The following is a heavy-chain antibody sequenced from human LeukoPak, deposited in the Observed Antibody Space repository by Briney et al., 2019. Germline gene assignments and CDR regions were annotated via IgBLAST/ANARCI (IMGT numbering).Heavy chain of an antibody. CDR1: GGSISSYY. V-gene: IGHV4-59*08. D-gene: IGHD3-22*01. CDR2: IYYSGST. CDR3: ARLRNHYYYDSSGYHDAFDI. Sequence: PSETLSLTCTVSGGSISSYYWSWIRQPPGKGLEWIGYIYYSGSTNYNPSLKSRVTISVDTSKNQFSLKLSSVTAADTVVYYCARLRNHYYYDSSGYHDAFDIWGQGTMVTVSS. J-gene: IGHJ3*02.